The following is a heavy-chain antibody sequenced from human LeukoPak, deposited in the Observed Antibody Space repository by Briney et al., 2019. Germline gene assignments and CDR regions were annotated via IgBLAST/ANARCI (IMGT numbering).Heavy chain of an antibody. V-gene: IGHV4-61*08. CDR2: IYYSGST. J-gene: IGHJ3*02. D-gene: IGHD3-9*01. CDR1: GDSISSGGYY. CDR3: ARGSPGDYDILTGYYIEAFDI. Sequence: SETLSLACTVSGDSISSGGYYWGWIRQPPGKGLEWIVYIYYSGSTNYNPSLKSRVTISVDTSKNQFSLKLSSVTAADTAVYYCARGSPGDYDILTGYYIEAFDIWGQGTMVTVSS.